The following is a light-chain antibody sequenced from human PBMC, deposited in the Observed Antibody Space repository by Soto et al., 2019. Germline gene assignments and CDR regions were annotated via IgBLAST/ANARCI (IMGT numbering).Light chain of an antibody. CDR3: QQRSNWQAT. CDR2: GAS. Sequence: EIVLTQSPATLSLSPGERATLSCRASQTITTYLAWYQQKPGQAPRLLIYGASNRATGLPPRFSGSGSGTDFTLTISTLEPEDFAVYYCQQRSNWQATFGQGTRLEIK. J-gene: IGKJ5*01. V-gene: IGKV3-11*01. CDR1: QTITTY.